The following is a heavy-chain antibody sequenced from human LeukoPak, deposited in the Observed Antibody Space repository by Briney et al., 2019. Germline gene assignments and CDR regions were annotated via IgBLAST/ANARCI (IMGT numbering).Heavy chain of an antibody. CDR1: GYTFTDYY. D-gene: IGHD4-11*01. J-gene: IGHJ4*02. CDR3: ATGLPTY. Sequence: ASVKVSCKASGYTFTDYYMHWVQQAPGKGLEWMGRVDPEDGETIYAEKFQGGVTITADTSTDTAYMELSSLRSEDTAVYYCATGLPTYWGQGTLVTVSS. CDR2: VDPEDGET. V-gene: IGHV1-69-2*01.